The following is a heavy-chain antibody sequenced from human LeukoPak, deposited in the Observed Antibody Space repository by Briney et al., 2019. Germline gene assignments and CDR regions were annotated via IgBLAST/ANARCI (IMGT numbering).Heavy chain of an antibody. CDR3: AKTGQRHAFDI. Sequence: PGGSLRLSCAASGFTFSSYAMSWVRQAPGKGLEWVSAISGSGGSTYYAGSVKGRFTISRDNAKNSLYLQMNSLRAEGTALYYCAKTGQRHAFDIWGQGTMVTVSS. D-gene: IGHD1-1*01. V-gene: IGHV3-23*01. CDR1: GFTFSSYA. J-gene: IGHJ3*02. CDR2: ISGSGGST.